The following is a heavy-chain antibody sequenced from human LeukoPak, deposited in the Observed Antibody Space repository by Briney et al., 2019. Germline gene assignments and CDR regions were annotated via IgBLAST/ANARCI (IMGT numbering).Heavy chain of an antibody. CDR2: INHSGST. V-gene: IGHV4-34*01. Sequence: PSETLSLTCAVSGGSFSGYYWSWIRQPPGKGLEWIGEINHSGSTNYNPSLKSRVTISVDTSKNQFSLKLSSVTAADTAVYYCARGYCSSTSCYTQYFQHWGQGTLVTDSS. CDR1: GGSFSGYY. D-gene: IGHD2-2*02. J-gene: IGHJ1*01. CDR3: ARGYCSSTSCYTQYFQH.